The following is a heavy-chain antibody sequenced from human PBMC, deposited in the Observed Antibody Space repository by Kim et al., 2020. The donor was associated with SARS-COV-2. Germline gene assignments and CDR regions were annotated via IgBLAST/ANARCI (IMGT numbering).Heavy chain of an antibody. V-gene: IGHV3-53*01. Sequence: GGSLRLSCAASGFTVSSNYMSWVRQAQGKGLEWVSIIHSGGSTYYADSVKGRFTISRDNSKNTLFLQMNSLRAGDTAVYYCAKNRGVGAPADWGQGTLVTVSS. CDR3: AKNRGVGAPAD. J-gene: IGHJ1*01. CDR1: GFTVSSNY. CDR2: IHSGGST. D-gene: IGHD1-26*01.